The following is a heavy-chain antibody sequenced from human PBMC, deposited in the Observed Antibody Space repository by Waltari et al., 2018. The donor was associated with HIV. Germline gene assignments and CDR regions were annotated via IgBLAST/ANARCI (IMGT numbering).Heavy chain of an antibody. CDR3: AKGGRAVAGNWFDP. CDR1: GFPLLNYA. J-gene: IGHJ5*02. D-gene: IGHD6-19*01. CDR2: MSGRGGST. V-gene: IGHV3-23*01. Sequence: EVQLLESGGGLVQPGGSLRPSCAASGFPLLNYAINWVRQAPGKGLEWVSAMSGRGGSTHYADSVKGRFSISRDNSKNTLYLQMNSLRPEDTAIYYCAKGGRAVAGNWFDPWGQGTLVTVSS.